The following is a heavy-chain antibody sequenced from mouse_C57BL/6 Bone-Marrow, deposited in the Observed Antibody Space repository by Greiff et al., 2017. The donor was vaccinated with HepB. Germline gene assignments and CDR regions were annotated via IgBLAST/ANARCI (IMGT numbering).Heavy chain of an antibody. CDR2: IYPGSGST. J-gene: IGHJ3*01. V-gene: IGHV1-55*01. CDR1: GYTFTSYW. D-gene: IGHD2-14*01. CDR3: GRVEWYDSAWFAY. Sequence: QVQLQQPGAELVKPGASVKMSCKASGYTFTSYWITWVKQRPGQGLEWIGDIYPGSGSTNYNEKFKSKATLTVDPSSSTAYLQLSSLTSEDSAVYYCGRVEWYDSAWFAYWGQGTLVTVSA.